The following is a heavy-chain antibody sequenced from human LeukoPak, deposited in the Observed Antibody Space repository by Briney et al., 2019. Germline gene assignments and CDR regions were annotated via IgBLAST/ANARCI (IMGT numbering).Heavy chain of an antibody. D-gene: IGHD5-24*01. J-gene: IGHJ4*02. CDR2: ISGSGGST. CDR1: GFTFSSYA. CDR3: ARGGYNFGYFDY. V-gene: IGHV3-23*01. Sequence: GGSLRLSCAASGFTFSSYAMNWVRQAPGKGLEWVSAISGSGGSTYYADSVKGRFTISRDNSKNTLYLQMNSLRAEDTAVYYCARGGYNFGYFDYWGQGTLVTVSS.